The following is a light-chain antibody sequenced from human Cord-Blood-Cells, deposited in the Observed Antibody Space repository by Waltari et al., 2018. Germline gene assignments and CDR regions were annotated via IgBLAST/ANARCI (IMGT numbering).Light chain of an antibody. J-gene: IGLJ2*01. CDR2: EGS. Sequence: QSALTQPASVSGSPGQSITISCTGTSSDVGSYNLVPLYQQHPGKAPKLMIYEGSKRPSGVSNRFSGSKSGNTASLTISGLQAEDEADYYCCSYAGSSTFGVVFGGGTKLTVL. CDR3: CSYAGSSTFGVV. V-gene: IGLV2-23*03. CDR1: SSDVGSYNL.